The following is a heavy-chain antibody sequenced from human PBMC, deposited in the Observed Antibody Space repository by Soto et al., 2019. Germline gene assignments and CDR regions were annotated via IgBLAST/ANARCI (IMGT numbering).Heavy chain of an antibody. Sequence: EVQLVESGGGLVQPGGSLRLSCAASGFTVSSNYMSWVRQAPGKGLEWVSVIYSGGSTYYADSVKGRFTISRHSSKNTLYLQMNSLRVEDTAVYYCARTQYSSDSYEDYWGQGTLVTVSS. V-gene: IGHV3-53*04. CDR1: GFTVSSNY. CDR2: IYSGGST. J-gene: IGHJ4*02. D-gene: IGHD6-19*01. CDR3: ARTQYSSDSYEDY.